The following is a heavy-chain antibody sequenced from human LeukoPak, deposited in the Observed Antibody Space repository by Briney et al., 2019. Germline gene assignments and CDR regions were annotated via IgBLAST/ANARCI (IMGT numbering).Heavy chain of an antibody. J-gene: IGHJ4*02. CDR3: ARGDYGDPNQYYFDY. CDR1: GGSISSYY. CDR2: IYYSGST. Sequence: PSETLSLTCTVSGGSISSYYWSWMRQPPGKGLEWMGYIYYSGSTNYNPSLKSRVTISVETSKNQFSLKLSSVTAADTAVYYCARGDYGDPNQYYFDYWGQGTLVTVSS. V-gene: IGHV4-59*08. D-gene: IGHD4-17*01.